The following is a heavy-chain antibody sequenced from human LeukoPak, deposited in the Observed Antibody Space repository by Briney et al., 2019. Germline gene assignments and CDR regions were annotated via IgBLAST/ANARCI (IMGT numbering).Heavy chain of an antibody. D-gene: IGHD3-10*01. Sequence: GGSLRLSCEASGFTFSIYWMHWVRQVPGKGLVWVSRINEYGSTTNYADSAKDRFIISRDNAKNTLYLQMNSLRAEDSAVYYCARDVAGSGSRWGQGTLVTVSS. V-gene: IGHV3-74*01. CDR1: GFTFSIYW. CDR2: INEYGSTT. J-gene: IGHJ4*02. CDR3: ARDVAGSGSR.